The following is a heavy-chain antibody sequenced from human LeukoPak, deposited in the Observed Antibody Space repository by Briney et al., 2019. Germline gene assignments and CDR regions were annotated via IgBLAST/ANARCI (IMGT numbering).Heavy chain of an antibody. D-gene: IGHD3-10*01. CDR1: GGSISSGGYY. CDR2: IYYSGST. CDR3: ARDLGGKYYYYMDV. Sequence: SETLSLTCTVSGGSISSGGYYWGWIRQHPGKGLEWIGYIYYSGSTYYNPSLKSRVTISVDTSKNQFSLKLSSVTAADTAVYYCARDLGGKYYYYMDVWGKGTTVTVSS. V-gene: IGHV4-31*03. J-gene: IGHJ6*03.